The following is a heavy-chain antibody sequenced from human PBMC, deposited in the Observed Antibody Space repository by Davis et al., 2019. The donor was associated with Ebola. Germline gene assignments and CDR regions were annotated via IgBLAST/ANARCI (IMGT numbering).Heavy chain of an antibody. CDR2: FDPEDGET. D-gene: IGHD3-3*01. CDR1: GYTLTELS. CDR3: ARGERITIFGVVYDYMDV. J-gene: IGHJ6*03. Sequence: ASVKVSCKVSGYTLTELSMHWVRQAPGKGLEWMGGFDPEDGETIYAQKFQGRVTITADESTSTAYMELSSLRSEDTAVYYCARGERITIFGVVYDYMDVWGKGTTVTVSS. V-gene: IGHV1-24*01.